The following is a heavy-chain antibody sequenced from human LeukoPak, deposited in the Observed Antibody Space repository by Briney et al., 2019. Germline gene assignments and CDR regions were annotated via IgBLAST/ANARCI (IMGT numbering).Heavy chain of an antibody. V-gene: IGHV3-33*01. Sequence: GGSLRPSCAASGFTFSSYGMHWVRQAPGKGLEWVAVIWYDGSNKYYADSVKGRFTISRDNSKNTLYLQMNSLRAEGTAVYYCARDPSLYCSSTSCSPDYWGQGTLVTVSS. D-gene: IGHD2-2*01. CDR1: GFTFSSYG. CDR3: ARDPSLYCSSTSCSPDY. J-gene: IGHJ4*02. CDR2: IWYDGSNK.